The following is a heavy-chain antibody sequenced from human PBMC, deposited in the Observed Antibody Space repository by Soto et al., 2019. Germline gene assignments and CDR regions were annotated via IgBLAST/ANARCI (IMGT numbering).Heavy chain of an antibody. J-gene: IGHJ6*02. CDR2: ISAYNGNT. Sequence: QVQLVQSGAEVKKPGASVKVSCKASGYTFTSYGISWVRQAPGQGLEWMGCISAYNGNTNYAQKLQGRVTMTTDTSTSTAYMELRSLRSDDTAVYYCARDGYCSGGSCYPYYYYGMDVWGQGTTVTVSS. CDR3: ARDGYCSGGSCYPYYYYGMDV. CDR1: GYTFTSYG. V-gene: IGHV1-18*01. D-gene: IGHD2-15*01.